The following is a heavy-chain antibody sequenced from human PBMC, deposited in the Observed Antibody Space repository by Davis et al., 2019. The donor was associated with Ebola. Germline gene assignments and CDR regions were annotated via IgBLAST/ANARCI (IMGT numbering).Heavy chain of an antibody. V-gene: IGHV1-18*01. Sequence: AASVKVSCKASGGTFSSYAISWVRQAPGQGLEWMGWISAYNGNTNYAQKLQGRVTMTTDTSTSTAYMELRSLRSDDTAVYYCARDRVYIGQLESMDVWGQGTTVTVSS. CDR3: ARDRVYIGQLESMDV. CDR1: GGTFSSYA. J-gene: IGHJ6*02. CDR2: ISAYNGNT. D-gene: IGHD6-6*01.